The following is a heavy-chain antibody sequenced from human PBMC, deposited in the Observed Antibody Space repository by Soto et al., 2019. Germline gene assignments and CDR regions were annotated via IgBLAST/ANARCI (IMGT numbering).Heavy chain of an antibody. Sequence: QVQLQESGPGLVKPSETLSLTCTVSGGSISSYYWSWIRQPAGKGLEWIGRIYTSGRTNYNPSLKSRVTMSVDTSKNQFSLKLSSVTAADTAVYYCARESGTMIYYYYYYGMDVWGQGTTVTVSS. CDR1: GGSISSYY. J-gene: IGHJ6*02. CDR2: IYTSGRT. V-gene: IGHV4-4*07. CDR3: ARESGTMIYYYYYYGMDV. D-gene: IGHD1-7*01.